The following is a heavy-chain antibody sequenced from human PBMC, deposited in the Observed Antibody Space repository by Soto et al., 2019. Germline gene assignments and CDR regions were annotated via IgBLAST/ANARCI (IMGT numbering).Heavy chain of an antibody. V-gene: IGHV4-39*01. CDR1: GGSISSSRSY. CDR3: ARHVRDTYYYGMDV. Sequence: PSETLSLTCTVSGGSISSSRSYWGWIRQPPGKGLEWIGTISYSGDTYHNPSLKSRVTISADTSKNRFSLRLSSATVADTALYYCARHVRDTYYYGMDVWGQGTTVTVSS. CDR2: ISYSGDT. J-gene: IGHJ6*02.